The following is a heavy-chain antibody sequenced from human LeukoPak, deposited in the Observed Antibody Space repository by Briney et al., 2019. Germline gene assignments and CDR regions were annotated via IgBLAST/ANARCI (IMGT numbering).Heavy chain of an antibody. J-gene: IGHJ5*02. CDR2: IYYSGST. CDR3: ARRGIAVAASRFDP. D-gene: IGHD6-19*01. Sequence: SETLSLTCTVSGGSISSSSYYWGWIRQPPGKGLEWIGSIYYSGSTYYDPSLKSRVTISADTSKNQFSLKLSSVTAADTAVYYCARRGIAVAASRFDPWGQGTLVTVSS. V-gene: IGHV4-39*01. CDR1: GGSISSSSYY.